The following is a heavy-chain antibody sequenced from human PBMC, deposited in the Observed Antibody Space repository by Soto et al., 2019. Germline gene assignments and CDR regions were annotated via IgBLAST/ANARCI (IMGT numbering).Heavy chain of an antibody. D-gene: IGHD3-3*01. CDR1: GGSISSYY. V-gene: IGHV4-59*01. CDR3: ARYPVSRITFYGVADYGMDV. CDR2: IYYSGST. J-gene: IGHJ6*02. Sequence: PSETLSLTCTVSGGSISSYYWSWIRQPPGKGLEWIGFIYYSGSTNYNPSLKSRVTISIDTSKNQFSLKLSSGTAADTAVYYCARYPVSRITFYGVADYGMDVWGQGTTVTVSS.